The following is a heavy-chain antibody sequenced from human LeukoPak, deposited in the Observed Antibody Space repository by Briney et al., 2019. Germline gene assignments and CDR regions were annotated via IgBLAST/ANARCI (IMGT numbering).Heavy chain of an antibody. CDR2: ISSSSSYI. J-gene: IGHJ4*02. Sequence: GGSLRLSCAASGFTFSSYSMNWVRQAPGKGLEWVSSISSSSSYIYYADSVKGRFTISRDNSKNTLYLQMNSLRAEDTAIYYCARDPGSGYYNKAFDYWGQGTLVTVSS. V-gene: IGHV3-21*04. CDR3: ARDPGSGYYNKAFDY. D-gene: IGHD3-9*01. CDR1: GFTFSSYS.